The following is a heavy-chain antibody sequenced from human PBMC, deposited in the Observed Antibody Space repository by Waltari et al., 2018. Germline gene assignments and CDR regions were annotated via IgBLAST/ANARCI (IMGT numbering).Heavy chain of an antibody. J-gene: IGHJ5*02. V-gene: IGHV1-69*08. Sequence: QVQLVQSGAEVQKPGSSVKVSCKASGGTFSRYTLSWVRQAPGQGLEWMGRISPILCIANYAQKFQGRVTITADKSTSTAYMELSSLRSEDTAVYYCARESVLEWLYTNWFDPWGQGTLVTVSS. CDR2: ISPILCIA. CDR1: GGTFSRYT. D-gene: IGHD3-3*01. CDR3: ARESVLEWLYTNWFDP.